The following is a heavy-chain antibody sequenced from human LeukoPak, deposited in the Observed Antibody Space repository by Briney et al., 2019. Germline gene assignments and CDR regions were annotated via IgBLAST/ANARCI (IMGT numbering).Heavy chain of an antibody. J-gene: IGHJ5*01. CDR1: GFTFSKNA. D-gene: IGHD2-8*01. Sequence: PGGSLRLSCTASGFTFSKNAMSWVRQAPGKGLEWVSAISGSGGITYYADSVKGRFTISRENSKNTLYLQIKSLRVEDTAIYYCARAVLATKSEHWFDSWGQGTLVTVSS. CDR2: ISGSGGIT. CDR3: ARAVLATKSEHWFDS. V-gene: IGHV3-23*01.